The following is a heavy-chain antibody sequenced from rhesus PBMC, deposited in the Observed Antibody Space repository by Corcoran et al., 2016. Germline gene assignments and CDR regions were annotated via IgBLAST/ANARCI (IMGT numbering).Heavy chain of an antibody. CDR3: ARDNEYSKFDY. Sequence: QVQLQESGPGLVKPLETLSLTCAVSGGSISSNYWSWIRQPPGKGLEWIGYIYGSGSSTNYNPSFKSRVTLSVDTSKNQFSLKLSSVTAADTAVYYCARDNEYSKFDYWGQEVLVTVSS. CDR1: GGSISSNY. CDR2: IYGSGSST. J-gene: IGHJ4*01. D-gene: IGHD4-23*01. V-gene: IGHV4S11*01.